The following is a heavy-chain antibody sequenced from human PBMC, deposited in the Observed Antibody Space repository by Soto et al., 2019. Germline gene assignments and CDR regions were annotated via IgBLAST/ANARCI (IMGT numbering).Heavy chain of an antibody. J-gene: IGHJ4*02. D-gene: IGHD3-22*01. CDR3: ARDLGYYNSSGYFDY. Sequence: GGSLTLSCAPSGFTFSDYYMSWIRPAQGRGREWVSYSISSDTRYYADSVKGRFTISRDNTKNSLYLQMNSLRAEDTAMYYCARDLGYYNSSGYFDYWGQGTLVIVS. CDR2: SISSDTR. CDR1: GFTFSDYY. V-gene: IGHV3-11*01.